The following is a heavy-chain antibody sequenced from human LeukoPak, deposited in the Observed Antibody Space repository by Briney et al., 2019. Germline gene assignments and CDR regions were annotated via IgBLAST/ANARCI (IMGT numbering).Heavy chain of an antibody. D-gene: IGHD6-6*01. Sequence: ASVKVSCKASGYTFTGYYMRWVRQAPGQGLEWTGWINPNSGGTNYAQKFQGRVTVTRDTSISTAYMELSRLRSDDTAVYYCARVASIAAPTTYDYWGQGTLVTVSS. CDR1: GYTFTGYY. J-gene: IGHJ4*02. CDR2: INPNSGGT. CDR3: ARVASIAAPTTYDY. V-gene: IGHV1-2*02.